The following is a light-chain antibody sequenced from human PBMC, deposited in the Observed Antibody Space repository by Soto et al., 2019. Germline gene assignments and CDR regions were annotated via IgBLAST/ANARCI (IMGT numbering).Light chain of an antibody. CDR3: QHYNRYSEA. J-gene: IGKJ1*01. CDR2: KAS. CDR1: QSISTW. V-gene: IGKV1-5*03. Sequence: DIQMTQSPSTLPASVGDRVTITCRANQSISTWLAWYQQKPGKAPKLLIYKASTLKSGVPSRFSGSGSGTEFTLTISSLQPDDFATYYCQHYNRYSEAFGQGTKVDIK.